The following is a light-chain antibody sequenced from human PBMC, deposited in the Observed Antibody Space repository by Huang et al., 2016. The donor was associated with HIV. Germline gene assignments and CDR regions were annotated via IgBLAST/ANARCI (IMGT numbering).Light chain of an antibody. J-gene: IGKJ5*01. CDR3: MQALETPIT. Sequence: DIVMTQSPLSLPVTPGEQSSISCKSSQSLLHSNGYNYLDWYLQKQGQSPQLLISLGSNRASGVPDRFSGSGSGTDFTLKISRVEAEDVGVYYCMQALETPITFGQGTRLEIK. V-gene: IGKV2-28*01. CDR2: LGS. CDR1: QSLLHSNGYNY.